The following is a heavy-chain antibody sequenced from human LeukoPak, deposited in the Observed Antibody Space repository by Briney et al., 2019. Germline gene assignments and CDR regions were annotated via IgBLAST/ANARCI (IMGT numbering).Heavy chain of an antibody. J-gene: IGHJ3*02. CDR2: IYSCGST. Sequence: PGGSLRLSCAASGFTVSSNYMNWVRQAPGKGLEWVSVIYSCGSTYHADSVKGRFTISRDNSKNTLYLQMNSLKAEDTAVYYCARGRGNGDYDYDAFDIWGQGTMVTVSS. CDR1: GFTVSSNY. CDR3: ARGRGNGDYDYDAFDI. V-gene: IGHV3-66*03. D-gene: IGHD4-17*01.